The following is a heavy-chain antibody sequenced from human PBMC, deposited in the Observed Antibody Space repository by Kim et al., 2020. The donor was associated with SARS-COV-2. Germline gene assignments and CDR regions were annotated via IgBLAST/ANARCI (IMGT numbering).Heavy chain of an antibody. CDR1: GFTFSSYW. D-gene: IGHD3-3*01. J-gene: IGHJ4*02. CDR3: ARGDLLRFLEWLLSV. CDR2: IKQDGSEK. V-gene: IGHV3-7*01. Sequence: GGSLRLSCAASGFTFSSYWMSWVRQAPGKGLEWVANIKQDGSEKYYVDSVKGRFTISRDNAKNSLYLQMNSLRAEDTAVYYCARGDLLRFLEWLLSVWGQGTLVTVSS.